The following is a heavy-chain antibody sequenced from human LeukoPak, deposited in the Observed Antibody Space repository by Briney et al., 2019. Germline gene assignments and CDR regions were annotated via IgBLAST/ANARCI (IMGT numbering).Heavy chain of an antibody. Sequence: SETLSLTCAVYGGSFSGYYWSWIRQPPGKGLEWIGYIYYSGSTNYNPSLKSRVTISVDTSKNQFSLKLSSVTAADTAVYYCARHHSGYAFGAFDIWGQGTMVTVSS. CDR2: IYYSGST. D-gene: IGHD5-12*01. V-gene: IGHV4-59*08. J-gene: IGHJ3*02. CDR3: ARHHSGYAFGAFDI. CDR1: GGSFSGYY.